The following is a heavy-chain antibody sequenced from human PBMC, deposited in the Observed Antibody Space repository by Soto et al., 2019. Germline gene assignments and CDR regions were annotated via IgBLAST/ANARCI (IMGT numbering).Heavy chain of an antibody. V-gene: IGHV1-2*02. CDR2: MDPITGGT. J-gene: IGHJ6*02. Sequence: QVQLEQSGAEVKQPGASVKVSCKASGYNLGAYYTYWVRQALGRGLEWVGLMDPITGGTDYEERSRARVHTTGHPSTNPAYMAVSRPQTDDTAIYVCALGREDSSQFYSPHGMDGWGQDATVTVSS. CDR1: GYNLGAYY. D-gene: IGHD2-15*01. CDR3: ALGREDSSQFYSPHGMDG.